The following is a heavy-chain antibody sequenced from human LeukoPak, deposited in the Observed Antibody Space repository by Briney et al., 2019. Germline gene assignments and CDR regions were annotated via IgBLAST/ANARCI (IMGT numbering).Heavy chain of an antibody. D-gene: IGHD2-2*01. J-gene: IGHJ5*02. CDR2: IYHSGNT. Sequence: TSETVSLTCTVSGYSISSGYYWGWIRQPPGKGLEWIGSIYHSGNTYYNPSLRSRVTISVDTSKNQFSLKLNSVTAPGTAVYYCARAGNCSSTTGSTGDRWGRGNLFTVSS. CDR3: ARAGNCSSTTGSTGDR. V-gene: IGHV4-38-2*02. CDR1: GYSISSGYY.